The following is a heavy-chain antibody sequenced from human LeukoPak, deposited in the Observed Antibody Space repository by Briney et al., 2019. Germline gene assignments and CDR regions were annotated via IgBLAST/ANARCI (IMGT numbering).Heavy chain of an antibody. D-gene: IGHD6-13*01. CDR3: ARVPPVERQQLFYFDY. J-gene: IGHJ4*02. CDR1: GGSISSGGYY. CDR2: IYYSGST. Sequence: PSETLSLTCTVSGGSISSGGYYWSWIRQHPGKGLEWIGYIYYSGSTYYNPSLKSRVTISVDTSKNQFSLKLSSVTAADTAVYYCARVPPVERQQLFYFDYWGQGTLVTVSS. V-gene: IGHV4-31*03.